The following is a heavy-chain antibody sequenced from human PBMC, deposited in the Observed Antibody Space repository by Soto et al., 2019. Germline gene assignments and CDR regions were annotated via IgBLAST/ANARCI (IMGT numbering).Heavy chain of an antibody. V-gene: IGHV1-2*02. Sequence: QVQLVQSGAEVKKPGASVNVSCKASGYTFTGYYMHWVRQAPGQGLEWMGWINPNSGGTNYAQKFQGRVTMNRYTSISTAYMDLSRLRTDDTAVYYCARARWPKSANWFDPWGQGTLVTVSS. J-gene: IGHJ5*02. CDR2: INPNSGGT. D-gene: IGHD2-15*01. CDR3: ARARWPKSANWFDP. CDR1: GYTFTGYY.